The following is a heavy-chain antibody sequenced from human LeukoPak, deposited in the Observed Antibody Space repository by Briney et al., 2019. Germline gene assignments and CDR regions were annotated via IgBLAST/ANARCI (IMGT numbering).Heavy chain of an antibody. Sequence: PSETLSLTCAVFGGSFSGYYWSWIRQSPENGLEWIGEMSHTGATNYNPSLKSRVTVSVDTSKKQFSLNLRSVTAADTAVYYCARGLHYYILTCGMDVWGQGTTVIVSS. D-gene: IGHD3-9*01. V-gene: IGHV4-34*01. CDR3: ARGLHYYILTCGMDV. CDR1: GGSFSGYY. J-gene: IGHJ6*02. CDR2: MSHTGAT.